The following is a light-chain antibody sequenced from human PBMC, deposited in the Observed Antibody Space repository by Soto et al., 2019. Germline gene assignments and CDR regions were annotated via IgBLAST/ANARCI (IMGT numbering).Light chain of an antibody. V-gene: IGKV1-39*01. CDR1: QSISSY. J-gene: IGKJ4*01. CDR2: AAS. CDR3: QQSYSALT. Sequence: DIQMTQSPSSLSASVGDRVTITCRASQSISSYLNWYQQKPGKAPKLLIYAASSLQSGGPSRFSGSGSGTDFTLTISSLQPEDFATYDCQQSYSALTFGGGTKVEIK.